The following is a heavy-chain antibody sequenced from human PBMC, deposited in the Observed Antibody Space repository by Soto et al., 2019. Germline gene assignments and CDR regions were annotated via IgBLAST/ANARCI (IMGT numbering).Heavy chain of an antibody. Sequence: SETLSLTCTVSGGSISSGGYYWSWIRQHPGKGQERIGYIYYSGNTNYNPSLKSRVTISVDTSKNQFSLKLCSVTAANTAVYYCARAPLGNYGYPSYFDYWGQGTLVTVSS. CDR1: GGSISSGGYY. D-gene: IGHD3-10*01. CDR3: ARAPLGNYGYPSYFDY. V-gene: IGHV4-61*08. CDR2: IYYSGNT. J-gene: IGHJ4*02.